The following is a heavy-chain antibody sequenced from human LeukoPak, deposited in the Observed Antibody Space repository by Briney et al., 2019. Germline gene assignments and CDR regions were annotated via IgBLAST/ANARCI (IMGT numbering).Heavy chain of an antibody. CDR3: VRERGYCSSSTCYTSDAFDL. CDR2: INPNSGGT. D-gene: IGHD2-2*02. CDR1: GYTFTGYY. J-gene: IGHJ3*01. V-gene: IGHV1-2*02. Sequence: ASVKVSCKASGYTFTGYYMHWVRQAPGQGLEWMGWINPNSGGTNYAQKFQGRVTMTRDTSISTAYMELSRLGSDDTAVYYCVRERGYCSSSTCYTSDAFDLWGQGTMITVSS.